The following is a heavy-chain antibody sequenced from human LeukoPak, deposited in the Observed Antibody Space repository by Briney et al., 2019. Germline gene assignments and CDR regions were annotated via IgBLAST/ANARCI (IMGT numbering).Heavy chain of an antibody. D-gene: IGHD2-2*02. CDR1: GFTFSTYA. Sequence: GGSLRLSCAASGFTFSTYAMHWVRQAPGKGLEYVSAISSNGGSTFYANSVKGRFTISRDNSKNTLYLQMGSLRAEDVAVYYCAREYCSSANCYKTIDYWGQGTLVTVSS. V-gene: IGHV3-64*01. CDR3: AREYCSSANCYKTIDY. J-gene: IGHJ4*02. CDR2: ISSNGGST.